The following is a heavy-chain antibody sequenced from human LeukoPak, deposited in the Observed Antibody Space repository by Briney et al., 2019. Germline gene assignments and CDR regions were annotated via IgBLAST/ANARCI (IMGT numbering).Heavy chain of an antibody. Sequence: GGSLRLSCAASGFTFSSYAMSWVRQAPGKGLEWVSAISSSGGSTYYADSVKGRFTISRDNSKNTLYLQMNSLRAEDTAVYYCAKGPRGGNRNYFDYWGQGTLVTVSS. D-gene: IGHD4-23*01. V-gene: IGHV3-23*01. CDR1: GFTFSSYA. CDR3: AKGPRGGNRNYFDY. CDR2: ISSSGGST. J-gene: IGHJ4*02.